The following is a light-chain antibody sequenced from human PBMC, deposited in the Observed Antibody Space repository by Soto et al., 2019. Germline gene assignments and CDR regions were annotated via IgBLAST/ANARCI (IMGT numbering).Light chain of an antibody. CDR2: EVS. Sequence: QSVLTQPAFVSGSPGQSIAISCTGTSSDVGGYRFVSWYQQHPGKAPKLMIYEVSNRPSGVSNRFSGSKSGNTASLTISGLQAEDEADYYCSSYTTISTYVVFGGGTKLTVL. J-gene: IGLJ2*01. CDR3: SSYTTISTYVV. V-gene: IGLV2-14*01. CDR1: SSDVGGYRF.